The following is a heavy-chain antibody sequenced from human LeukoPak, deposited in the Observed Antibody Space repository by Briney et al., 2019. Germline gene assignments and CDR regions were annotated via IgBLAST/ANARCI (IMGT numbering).Heavy chain of an antibody. V-gene: IGHV1-18*01. J-gene: IGHJ5*02. CDR1: GYTFTSYG. D-gene: IGHD3-22*01. CDR2: ISAYNGNT. Sequence: ASVKVSCKASGYTFTSYGISWVRQAPGQGLEWMGWISAYNGNTNYAQKFQGRVTMTRDTSISTAYMELSRLRSDDTAVYYCARETINYYDSSGYHPFDPWGQGTLVTVSS. CDR3: ARETINYYDSSGYHPFDP.